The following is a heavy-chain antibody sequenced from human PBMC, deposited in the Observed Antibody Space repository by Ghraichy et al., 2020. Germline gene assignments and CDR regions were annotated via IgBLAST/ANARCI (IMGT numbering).Heavy chain of an antibody. CDR3: STSPRADRVNY. V-gene: IGHV3-74*01. CDR1: GLTFSSDW. D-gene: IGHD3-10*01. CDR2: IKTDGRTT. J-gene: IGHJ4*02. Sequence: GGSLRLSCAASGLTFSSDWMHWVRHAPGKGLEWVSHIKTDGRTTNYADSVRGRFTISRDNAKNTLYLQMNSLRADDTAVYYCSTSPRADRVNYWGQGTLVTVSS.